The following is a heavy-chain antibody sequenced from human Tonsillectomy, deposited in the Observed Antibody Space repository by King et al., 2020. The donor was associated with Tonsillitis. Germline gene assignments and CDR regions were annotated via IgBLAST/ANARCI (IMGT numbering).Heavy chain of an antibody. CDR2: ISVRGDSK. J-gene: IGHJ6*03. CDR3: AKGSSRSSSYYYNMDV. CDR1: GLTFSTYA. V-gene: IGHV3-23*04. Sequence: VQLVESGGGLVQPVGSLRLSCSASGLTFSTYALSWGPQAPGNGLEWGATISVRGDSKHFADSVKGRFTISRDNSKNTRYLQMNSLRAGDTAVYYCAKGSSRSSSYYYNMDVWGKGTTVTVSS. D-gene: IGHD3-22*01.